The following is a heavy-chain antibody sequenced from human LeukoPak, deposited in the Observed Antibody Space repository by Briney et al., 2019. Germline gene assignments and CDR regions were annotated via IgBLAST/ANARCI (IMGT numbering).Heavy chain of an antibody. D-gene: IGHD2-2*01. CDR1: GFTFSSYA. J-gene: IGHJ5*02. Sequence: PGGSLRLSCAASGFTFSSYAMSWVRQAPGKGLEWVSAISGSGGSTYYADSVKGRFTISRDNSKNTLYLQMNSLRAEDTAVYYCARGDCSSTSCYWTYNWFDPWGQGTLVTVSS. V-gene: IGHV3-23*01. CDR3: ARGDCSSTSCYWTYNWFDP. CDR2: ISGSGGST.